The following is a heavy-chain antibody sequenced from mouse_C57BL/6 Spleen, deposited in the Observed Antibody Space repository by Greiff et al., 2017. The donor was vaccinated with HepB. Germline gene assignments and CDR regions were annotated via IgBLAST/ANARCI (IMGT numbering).Heavy chain of an antibody. D-gene: IGHD1-1*01. CDR1: GFSLTSYA. CDR2: IWTGGGT. J-gene: IGHJ4*01. V-gene: IGHV2-9-1*01. Sequence: VQLQQSGPGLVAPSQSLSITCTVSGFSLTSYAISWVRQPPGKGLEWLGVIWTGGGTNYNSALKSRLSISKDNSKSQVFLKMNSLQTDDTARYYCARGATVVATGAMDYWGQGTSVTVSS. CDR3: ARGATVVATGAMDY.